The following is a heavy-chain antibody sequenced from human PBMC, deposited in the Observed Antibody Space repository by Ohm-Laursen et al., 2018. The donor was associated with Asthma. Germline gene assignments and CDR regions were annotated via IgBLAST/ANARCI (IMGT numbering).Heavy chain of an antibody. D-gene: IGHD4-23*01. CDR1: GDSIKSGIYY. Sequence: TLSLTCTVSGDSIKSGIYYWSWIRQPPGKGLEWIAYIYFTGSTYYNPSLKSRVALSIDTSTSQFSLKLSSVTAADTAVYYRAREMTVETRAFDIWGQGGKVTVSS. CDR2: IYFTGST. CDR3: AREMTVETRAFDI. J-gene: IGHJ3*02. V-gene: IGHV4-31*03.